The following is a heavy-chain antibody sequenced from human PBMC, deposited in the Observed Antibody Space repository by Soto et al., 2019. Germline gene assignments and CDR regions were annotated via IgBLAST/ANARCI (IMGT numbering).Heavy chain of an antibody. V-gene: IGHV4-39*01. D-gene: IGHD4-17*01. Sequence: SETLSLTCTVSGGSISSSSYYWGWIRQPPGKGLEWIGSIYYSGSTYYNPSLKSRVTISVDTSKNQFSLKLSSVTAADTAVYYCARRRYYGDYVGHYFDYWGQGTLVTVSS. CDR3: ARRRYYGDYVGHYFDY. CDR1: GGSISSSSYY. CDR2: IYYSGST. J-gene: IGHJ4*02.